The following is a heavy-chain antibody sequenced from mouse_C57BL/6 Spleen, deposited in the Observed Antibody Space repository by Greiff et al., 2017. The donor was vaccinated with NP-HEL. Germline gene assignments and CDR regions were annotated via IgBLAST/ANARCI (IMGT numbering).Heavy chain of an antibody. V-gene: IGHV1-22*01. J-gene: IGHJ2*01. D-gene: IGHD1-1*01. Sequence: EVQVVESGPELVKPGASVKMSCKASGYTFTDYNMHWVKQSHGKSLEWIGYINPNNGGTSYNQKFKGKATLTVNKSSSTAYMELRSLTSEDSAVYYCARGRYYGSSCYFDYWGQGTTLTVSS. CDR3: ARGRYYGSSCYFDY. CDR1: GYTFTDYN. CDR2: INPNNGGT.